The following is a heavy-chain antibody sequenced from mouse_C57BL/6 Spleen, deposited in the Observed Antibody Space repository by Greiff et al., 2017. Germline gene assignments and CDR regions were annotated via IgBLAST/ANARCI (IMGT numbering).Heavy chain of an antibody. D-gene: IGHD1-1*01. Sequence: EVQRVESGAELVRPGASVKLSCTASGFNIKDYYMHWVKQRPEQGLEWIGRIDPEDGDTEYAPKFQGKATMTADTSSNTAYLQLSSLTSEDTAVYYGTRDYYGSSLYYAMDYWGQGTSVTVSS. V-gene: IGHV14-1*01. CDR3: TRDYYGSSLYYAMDY. CDR1: GFNIKDYY. J-gene: IGHJ4*01. CDR2: IDPEDGDT.